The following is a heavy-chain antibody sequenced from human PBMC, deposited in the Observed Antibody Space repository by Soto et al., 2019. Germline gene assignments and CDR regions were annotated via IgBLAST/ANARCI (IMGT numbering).Heavy chain of an antibody. CDR1: GYTFTSYG. CDR3: ARDRSSGSYSGYYYYGMDV. J-gene: IGHJ6*02. D-gene: IGHD1-26*01. Sequence: ASVNVSCKASGYTFTSYGISWVRQAPGQGLEWMGWISAYNGNTNYAQKLQGRVTMTTDTSTSTAYMELRSLRSDDTAVYYCARDRSSGSYSGYYYYGMDVWGQGTTVTVSS. V-gene: IGHV1-18*01. CDR2: ISAYNGNT.